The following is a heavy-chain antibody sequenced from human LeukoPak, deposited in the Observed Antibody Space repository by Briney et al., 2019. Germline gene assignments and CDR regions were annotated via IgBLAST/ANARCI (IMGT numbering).Heavy chain of an antibody. CDR1: GFTFSSYS. Sequence: GGSLRLSCAASGFTFSSYSMNWVCQAPGKGLEWVSSISSSSSYIYYADSVKGRFSISRDNAKNSLYLQMNSLRAEDTAVYYCARDITDHYDSSSFDIWGQGTMVTVSS. J-gene: IGHJ3*02. CDR2: ISSSSSYI. CDR3: ARDITDHYDSSSFDI. V-gene: IGHV3-21*01. D-gene: IGHD3-22*01.